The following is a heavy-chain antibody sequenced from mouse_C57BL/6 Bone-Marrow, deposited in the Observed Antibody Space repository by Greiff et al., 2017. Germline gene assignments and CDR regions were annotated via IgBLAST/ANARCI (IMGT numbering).Heavy chain of an antibody. Sequence: DVQLQESGGGLVQPGGSLKLSCAASGFTFSDYYMYWVRQTPEKRLEWVAYISNGGGSTYYPDTVKGRFTISRDNAKNTLYLQMSRLKSEDTAMYYCARPYYYGSSYWYFDVWGTGTTVTVSS. CDR2: ISNGGGST. V-gene: IGHV5-12*01. D-gene: IGHD1-1*01. CDR3: ARPYYYGSSYWYFDV. CDR1: GFTFSDYY. J-gene: IGHJ1*03.